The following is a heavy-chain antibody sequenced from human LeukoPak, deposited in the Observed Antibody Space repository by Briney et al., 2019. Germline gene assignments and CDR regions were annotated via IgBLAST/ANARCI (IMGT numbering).Heavy chain of an antibody. CDR1: GFTFSSYW. D-gene: IGHD3-9*01. J-gene: IGHJ4*02. CDR3: ARVMVLDFDWLLSDLDY. V-gene: IGHV3-7*04. Sequence: GGSLRRSCAASGFTFSSYWMSWVRQAPGKGLEWVANIKQDGSEKYYVDSVKGRFIISRDNAKNSLYLQMNSLRAEDTAVYYCARVMVLDFDWLLSDLDYWGQGTLVTVSS. CDR2: IKQDGSEK.